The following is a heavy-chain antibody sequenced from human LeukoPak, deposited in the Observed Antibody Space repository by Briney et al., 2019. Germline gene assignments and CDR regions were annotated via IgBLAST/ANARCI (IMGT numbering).Heavy chain of an antibody. D-gene: IGHD2-2*01. CDR3: ASGDGDIVVVPAAIQGHYYYGMDV. J-gene: IGHJ6*02. Sequence: GRSLRLSCAASGFTFSSYAMHWVRQAPGKGLEWVAVISYDGSNKYYADSVKGRFTISRDNSKNTLYLQMNSLSAEDTAVYYCASGDGDIVVVPAAIQGHYYYGMDVWGQGTTVTVSS. CDR1: GFTFSSYA. CDR2: ISYDGSNK. V-gene: IGHV3-30-3*01.